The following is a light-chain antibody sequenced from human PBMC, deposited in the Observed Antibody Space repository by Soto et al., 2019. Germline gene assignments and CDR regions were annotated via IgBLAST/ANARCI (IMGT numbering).Light chain of an antibody. CDR2: EVS. CDR3: SAYSSIKEV. V-gene: IGLV2-14*01. CDR1: SNDVGGYKY. Sequence: QSALTQPASVSGSPGQSITISCTGTSNDVGGYKYVSWHQQHPGKAPKLMIYEVSNRPSGVSTRFSASRSGNTASLTIYGLHAEDEADYYCSAYSSIKEVFGGGTKLIVL. J-gene: IGLJ2*01.